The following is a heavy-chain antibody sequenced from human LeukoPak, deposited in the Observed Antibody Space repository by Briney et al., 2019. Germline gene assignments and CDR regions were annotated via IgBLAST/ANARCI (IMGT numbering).Heavy chain of an antibody. J-gene: IGHJ5*02. V-gene: IGHV3-21*05. CDR1: GFTFSNYG. CDR2: ISSSSSYI. D-gene: IGHD3-22*01. CDR3: EVITTNNWFDP. Sequence: GGSLRLSCAASGFTFSNYGMNWVRQAPGKGLEWISYISSSSSYIYYADSVKGRFTISRDNAKNLLYLQMNSLRAEDTAVYYCEVITTNNWFDPWGQGTLVTVSS.